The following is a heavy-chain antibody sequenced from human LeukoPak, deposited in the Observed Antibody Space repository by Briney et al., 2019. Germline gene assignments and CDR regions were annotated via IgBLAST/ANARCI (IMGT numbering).Heavy chain of an antibody. J-gene: IGHJ4*02. V-gene: IGHV3-48*02. Sequence: GGSLRLSCAASGFTFSTYNMNWVRQAPGRGLEWVSFISSGSRIIYYADSVKGRFTVSRDNAKNSLYLQMNSLRDEDTAVYYCARNPAGIGDYWGQGTLVTVSS. CDR3: ARNPAGIGDY. CDR2: ISSGSRII. CDR1: GFTFSTYN. D-gene: IGHD1-26*01.